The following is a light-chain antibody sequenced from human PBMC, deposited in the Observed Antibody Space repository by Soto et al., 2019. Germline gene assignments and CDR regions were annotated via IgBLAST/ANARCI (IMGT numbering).Light chain of an antibody. J-gene: IGKJ5*01. CDR3: QQFNSPIT. Sequence: DIQMTQSPSSLSASVGDRVTITCRASQTISGYLNWYQQKPGKAPELLIYDASSLESGVPSRFSGSGSGTEFTLTVSSLQPDDFATYYCQQFNSPITFGQGTRLEIK. CDR1: QTISGY. CDR2: DAS. V-gene: IGKV1-5*01.